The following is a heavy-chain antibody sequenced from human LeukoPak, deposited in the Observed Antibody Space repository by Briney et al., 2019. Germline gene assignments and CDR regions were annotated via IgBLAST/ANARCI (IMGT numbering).Heavy chain of an antibody. CDR1: GFTFSSNA. D-gene: IGHD1-26*01. Sequence: GGSLRLSCAASGFTFSSNAMTCVRQAPGKGQECVSGISDSGGTTYYADSVKGRFTISRDNSKNTLYLQMNSLRAEDRAVYYCAKDPRYSGLSGFDYWGQGTLVTVSS. CDR3: AKDPRYSGLSGFDY. J-gene: IGHJ4*02. CDR2: ISDSGGTT. V-gene: IGHV3-23*01.